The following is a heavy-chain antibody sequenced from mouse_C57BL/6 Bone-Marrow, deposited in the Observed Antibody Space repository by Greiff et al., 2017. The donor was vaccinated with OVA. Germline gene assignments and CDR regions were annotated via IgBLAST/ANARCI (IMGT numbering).Heavy chain of an antibody. J-gene: IGHJ4*01. CDR1: GYTFTSYW. V-gene: IGHV1-53*01. D-gene: IGHD1-1*01. CDR2: INPSNGGT. CDR3: ARLEYYGSSYVDAMDY. Sequence: QVQLQQPGTELVKPGASVKLSCKASGYTFTSYWMHWVKQRPGQGLEWIGNINPSNGGTNYNEKFKSKATLTVDKSSSTAYMQLSSLTSEDSAVYYCARLEYYGSSYVDAMDYWGQGTSVTVSS.